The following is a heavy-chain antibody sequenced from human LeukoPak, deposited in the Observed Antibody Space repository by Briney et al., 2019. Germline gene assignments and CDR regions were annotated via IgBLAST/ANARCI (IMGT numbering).Heavy chain of an antibody. CDR2: ITSDSST. Sequence: GGSLRLSCAASGFIFSSYEMNWVRQAPGKGLEWVSRITSDSSTYYADSVKGRFTISRDNAKNSVYLQMNSLRAEDTAVYYCARDAWILYWGQGTLVTVSS. CDR3: ARDAWILY. CDR1: GFIFSSYE. V-gene: IGHV3-48*03. D-gene: IGHD5-18*01. J-gene: IGHJ4*02.